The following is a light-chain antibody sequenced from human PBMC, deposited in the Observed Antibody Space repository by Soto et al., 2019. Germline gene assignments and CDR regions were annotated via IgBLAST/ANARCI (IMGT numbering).Light chain of an antibody. CDR2: NTN. CDR3: CSYAGSYTFEGV. J-gene: IGLJ3*02. Sequence: QSVLTQPPSASGTPGQRVTISCSGSSSNIGSNAVNWYQQLPGTAPKLLIYNTNQRPSGAPDRFSGSKSGTSASLAISGLQAEDEADYYCCSYAGSYTFEGVFGGGTKLTVL. V-gene: IGLV1-44*01. CDR1: SSNIGSNA.